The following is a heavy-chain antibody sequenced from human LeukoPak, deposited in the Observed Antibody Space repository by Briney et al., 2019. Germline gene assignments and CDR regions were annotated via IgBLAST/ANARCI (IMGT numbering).Heavy chain of an antibody. J-gene: IGHJ6*02. V-gene: IGHV3-74*01. CDR3: ASDSPYYGMDV. Sequence: PGGSLRLSCAASGFPFNSYWMHWVRQVPGKGLLWVSRINSDGSATIYADSVRGRFTISRDNAKNTLYLQMSGLRVEDTAVYHCASDSPYYGMDVWGQGTTVNVSS. CDR2: INSDGSAT. CDR1: GFPFNSYW.